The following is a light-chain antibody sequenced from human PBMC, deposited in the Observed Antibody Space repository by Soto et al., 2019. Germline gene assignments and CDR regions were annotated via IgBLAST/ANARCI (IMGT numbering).Light chain of an antibody. J-gene: IGKJ4*01. CDR3: QQTNSVPLT. CDR2: TAS. Sequence: DIQMTQSPSSVSASVGDRVTITCGASQDISNYLAWYQQKPGKAPNLLIYTASSLQSGVPSKFSGSGSGTDFTLTISSLQPEDFATYYCQQTNSVPLTFGGGTKVEIK. V-gene: IGKV1-12*01. CDR1: QDISNY.